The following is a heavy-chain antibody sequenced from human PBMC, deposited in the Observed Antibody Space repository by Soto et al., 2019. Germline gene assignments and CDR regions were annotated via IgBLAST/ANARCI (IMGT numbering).Heavy chain of an antibody. CDR1: GFTFSSYA. J-gene: IGHJ4*02. V-gene: IGHV3-23*01. CDR3: AKRLPGDSGSYSAAPFDY. Sequence: EVQLLESGGGLVQPGGSLRLSCAASGFTFSSYAMSWVRQAPGKGLEWVSAISGSGGSTYYADSVKGRFTISRDNSKNPLYLQMNSLRAEDTAVYYCAKRLPGDSGSYSAAPFDYWGQGTLVTVSS. CDR2: ISGSGGST. D-gene: IGHD1-26*01.